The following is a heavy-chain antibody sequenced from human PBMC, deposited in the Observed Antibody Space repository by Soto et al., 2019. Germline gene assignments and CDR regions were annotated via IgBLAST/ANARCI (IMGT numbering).Heavy chain of an antibody. CDR1: GGSINSYY. Sequence: SETLSLTCTVSGGSINSYYWSWIRQPPGKGLEWIGYIYYSGSTTYNPSLTSRVTISVDTSTNQFSLKLRSVTAVDTAVFFCARIKRGSSYNYPWYFDYWGQGTLVTVSS. D-gene: IGHD5-18*01. J-gene: IGHJ4*02. CDR3: ARIKRGSSYNYPWYFDY. V-gene: IGHV4-59*01. CDR2: IYYSGST.